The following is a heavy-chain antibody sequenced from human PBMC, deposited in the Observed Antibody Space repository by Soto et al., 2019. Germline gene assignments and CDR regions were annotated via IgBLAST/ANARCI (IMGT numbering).Heavy chain of an antibody. Sequence: GESLKISFKGSGYTFTDYWIGWVRQLPGKGLEWMGIIYPGDSDTRYSPSFQGHVTITVDKSTSTAYLQWNTLKASDSAMYYCARPSSNWYTNMDVWGQGTTVTVSS. CDR3: ARPSSNWYTNMDV. D-gene: IGHD6-13*01. CDR1: GYTFTDYW. J-gene: IGHJ6*02. CDR2: IYPGDSDT. V-gene: IGHV5-51*01.